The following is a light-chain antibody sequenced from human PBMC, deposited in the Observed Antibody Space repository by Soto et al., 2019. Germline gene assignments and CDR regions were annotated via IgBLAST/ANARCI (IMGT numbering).Light chain of an antibody. V-gene: IGLV2-14*01. CDR3: SSYTSSSTYV. CDR2: EVS. Sequence: ALTQPASVSGSPGQSITISCTGTSSDVGGYNYVSWSQQHPGKAPQLMIYEVSNRPSGVSNRFSGSKSGNTASLTISGLQAEDEADYYCSSYTSSSTYVFGTGTKVTVL. CDR1: SSDVGGYNY. J-gene: IGLJ1*01.